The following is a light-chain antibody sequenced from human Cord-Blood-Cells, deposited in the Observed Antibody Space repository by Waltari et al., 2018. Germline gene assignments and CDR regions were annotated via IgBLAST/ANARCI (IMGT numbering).Light chain of an antibody. CDR2: SNN. CDR3: AAWDDSLNGVV. V-gene: IGLV1-44*01. CDR1: SSNLGSNT. J-gene: IGLJ2*01. Sequence: QSVLTQPPSASGTPGQRVTISFSGSSSNLGSNTVNWYQQLPGTAPKLLIYSNNQRPSGVPDRFSGSKSGTSASLAISGLQSEDEADYYCAAWDDSLNGVVFGGGTKLTVL.